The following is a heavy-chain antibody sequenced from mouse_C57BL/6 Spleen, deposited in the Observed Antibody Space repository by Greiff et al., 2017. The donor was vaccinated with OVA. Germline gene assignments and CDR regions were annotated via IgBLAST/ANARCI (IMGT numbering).Heavy chain of an antibody. D-gene: IGHD2-3*01. J-gene: IGHJ3*01. CDR1: GFTFSSYA. Sequence: EVKLMESGGGLVKPGGSLKLSCAASGFTFSSYAMSWVRQTPEKRLEWVATISDGGSYTYYPDNVKGRFTISRDNAKNNLYLQMSHLKSEDTAMYYCAREWEDGYSFAYWGQGTLVTVSA. CDR2: ISDGGSYT. CDR3: AREWEDGYSFAY. V-gene: IGHV5-4*01.